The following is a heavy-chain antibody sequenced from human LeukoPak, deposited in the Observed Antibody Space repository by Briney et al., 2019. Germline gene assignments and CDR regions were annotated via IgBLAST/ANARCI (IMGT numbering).Heavy chain of an antibody. CDR3: ARGRVSSNTWYSTYYYYFYMDV. J-gene: IGHJ6*03. V-gene: IGHV4-59*01. D-gene: IGHD6-13*01. CDR2: IDHTGST. Sequence: NTSETLSLTCTVSDDSITIYYWTWIRQPPGKGLEWIGYIDHTGSTNHNPSLNSRVTISRDTSKNHFSLELTSATAADTAVYFCARGRVSSNTWYSTYYYYFYMDVWGKGTTVTVSS. CDR1: DDSITIYY.